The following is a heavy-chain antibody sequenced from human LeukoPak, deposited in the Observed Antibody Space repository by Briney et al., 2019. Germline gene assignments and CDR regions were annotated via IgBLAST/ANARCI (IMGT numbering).Heavy chain of an antibody. CDR1: GGSISSYY. V-gene: IGHV4-59*08. CDR3: ARHGYASGSGYFDY. Sequence: SETLSLTCTVSGGSISSYYWSWLRQPPGKGLEWTGYIYNSGNTNYNPSLESRVTISVDTSSNRFSLTLHSVTAADTAVYYCARHGYASGSGYFDYWGQGTLVTVSS. CDR2: IYNSGNT. D-gene: IGHD3-10*01. J-gene: IGHJ4*02.